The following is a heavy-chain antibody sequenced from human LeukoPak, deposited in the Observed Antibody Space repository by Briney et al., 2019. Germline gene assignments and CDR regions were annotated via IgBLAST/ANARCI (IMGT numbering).Heavy chain of an antibody. D-gene: IGHD1-26*01. Sequence: PGRSLRLPCAASGFTFDDYAMHWVRQAPGKGLEWVSGISWNSGSIGYADSVKGRFTISRDNAKDSLYLQMNSLRAEDMALYYCAKGNAWELLGSFDYWGQGTLVTVSS. CDR3: AKGNAWELLGSFDY. J-gene: IGHJ4*02. CDR1: GFTFDDYA. CDR2: ISWNSGSI. V-gene: IGHV3-9*03.